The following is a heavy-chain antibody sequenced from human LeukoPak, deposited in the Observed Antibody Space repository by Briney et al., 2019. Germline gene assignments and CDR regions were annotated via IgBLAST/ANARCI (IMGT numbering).Heavy chain of an antibody. Sequence: GGSLRLSCAASGFTFSSYGMHWVRQAPGKGLEWVAVIWYDGSNKYYGDSVKGRFTISRDNSKNTLYLQMNSLRVEDTAVYYCARDAPGQDGMDVWGQGTTVTVS. CDR2: IWYDGSNK. CDR3: ARDAPGQDGMDV. D-gene: IGHD3-10*01. J-gene: IGHJ6*02. CDR1: GFTFSSYG. V-gene: IGHV3-33*01.